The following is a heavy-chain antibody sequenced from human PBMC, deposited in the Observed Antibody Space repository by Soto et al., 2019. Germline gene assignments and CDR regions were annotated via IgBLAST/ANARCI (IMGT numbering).Heavy chain of an antibody. V-gene: IGHV1-69*01. CDR2: IIPIFGTA. CDR3: ARDRVAYCSGGSCSQGDY. Sequence: QVQLVQSGAEVKKPGSSVKVSCKASGGTFSSYAISWVRQAPGQGLEWMGGIIPIFGTANYAQKFQGRVTITADESTSTAYMELSSLRSEDTAVYYCARDRVAYCSGGSCSQGDYWGQGTLVTVSS. CDR1: GGTFSSYA. D-gene: IGHD2-15*01. J-gene: IGHJ4*02.